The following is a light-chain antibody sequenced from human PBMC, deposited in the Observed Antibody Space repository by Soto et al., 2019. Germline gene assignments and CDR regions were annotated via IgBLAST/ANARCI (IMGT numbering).Light chain of an antibody. J-gene: IGKJ2*01. CDR2: GAS. Sequence: DIVLTQSPGTLSLSPGERATLSCRASQSISSRYLARYQQKLGQAPRLLIYGASIRATGIPDRFSGSGSGTDFTLTISRLEPEDFAVYYCQQYGNSPPYTFGQGTKLEIK. CDR1: QSISSRY. V-gene: IGKV3-20*01. CDR3: QQYGNSPPYT.